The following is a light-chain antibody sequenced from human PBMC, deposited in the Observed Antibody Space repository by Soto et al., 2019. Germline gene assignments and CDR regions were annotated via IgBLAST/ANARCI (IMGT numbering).Light chain of an antibody. Sequence: DLQMTQSPSSLSASIGDRVTITCRASQGINNYLAWFQQKPGRAPKSLIYAASNLQSGVPSKFSGSGSGTDFPLTIDNLQPEDFATYYCQQYNSYPLTFGQGTRLEIK. V-gene: IGKV1-16*02. J-gene: IGKJ5*01. CDR3: QQYNSYPLT. CDR1: QGINNY. CDR2: AAS.